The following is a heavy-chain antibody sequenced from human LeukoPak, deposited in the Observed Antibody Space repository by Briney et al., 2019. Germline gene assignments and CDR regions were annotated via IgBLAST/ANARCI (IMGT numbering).Heavy chain of an antibody. D-gene: IGHD3-10*01. CDR2: ITGNIYYSGST. CDR1: GGSISSYY. Sequence: SETLSLNCTVSGGSISSYYWNWIRQPPGKGLEWIGYITGNIYYSGSTNYNASLKNRVTISLDTSKNQFSLKLSAVTAADTAVYYCARDSRDYGSGSYWDVWGQGTTVTVSS. CDR3: ARDSRDYGSGSYWDV. J-gene: IGHJ6*02. V-gene: IGHV4-59*01.